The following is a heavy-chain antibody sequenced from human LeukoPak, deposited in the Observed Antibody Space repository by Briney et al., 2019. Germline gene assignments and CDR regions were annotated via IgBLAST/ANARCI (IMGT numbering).Heavy chain of an antibody. CDR1: GITFSRFW. CDR2: INQDGSEK. J-gene: IGHJ4*02. D-gene: IGHD1-26*01. Sequence: GGSLRLSCAASGITFSRFWMSWVRQAPGKGLQWVANINQDGSEKHYVDSVKGRFTISRDNAKNSLYLQMNSLRAEDTAVYYCARDKIVGATNFDYWGQGTLVTVSS. CDR3: ARDKIVGATNFDY. V-gene: IGHV3-7*03.